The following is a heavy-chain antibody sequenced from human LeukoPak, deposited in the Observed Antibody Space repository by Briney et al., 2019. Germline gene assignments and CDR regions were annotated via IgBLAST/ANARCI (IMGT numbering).Heavy chain of an antibody. CDR1: GYTFTSYY. CDR3: AREVPENFNFDY. D-gene: IGHD2/OR15-2a*01. J-gene: IGHJ4*02. V-gene: IGHV1-46*01. CDR2: IKPSGGST. Sequence: ASVKVSCKASGYTFTSYYTHWVRQAPGQGLEWMGIIKPSGGSTLYAQKFQGRVTVTSDMSTSTVYVELSSMRSEDTAVYYCAREVPENFNFDYWGQGTLVTVSS.